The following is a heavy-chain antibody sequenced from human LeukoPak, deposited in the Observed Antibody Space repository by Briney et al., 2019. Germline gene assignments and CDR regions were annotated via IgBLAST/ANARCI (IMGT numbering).Heavy chain of an antibody. Sequence: SETLSLTGAVYGGSFSGYYWSWIRQPPGKGLEWIGEINHSGSTNYNPSLKSRVTISVDTSKNQFSLKLSSVTAADTAVYYCASFYYDSSGWKNYWGQGTLVTVSS. J-gene: IGHJ4*02. CDR3: ASFYYDSSGWKNY. CDR2: INHSGST. CDR1: GGSFSGYY. D-gene: IGHD3-22*01. V-gene: IGHV4-34*01.